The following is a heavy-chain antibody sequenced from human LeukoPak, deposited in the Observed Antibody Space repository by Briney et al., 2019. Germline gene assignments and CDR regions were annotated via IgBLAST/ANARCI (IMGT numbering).Heavy chain of an antibody. CDR2: IRYDGSNE. CDR3: AKDVGRYYYDSSTHNYFDY. V-gene: IGHV3-30*02. J-gene: IGHJ4*02. Sequence: PGGSLRLSCAASGFTFSSYGIHWVRQAPGKGLEWVAFIRYDGSNEYYADSVKGRFTISRDNSRNTLYLQMNSLRAEDTAVYYCAKDVGRYYYDSSTHNYFDYWGQGTLVTVSS. CDR1: GFTFSSYG. D-gene: IGHD3-22*01.